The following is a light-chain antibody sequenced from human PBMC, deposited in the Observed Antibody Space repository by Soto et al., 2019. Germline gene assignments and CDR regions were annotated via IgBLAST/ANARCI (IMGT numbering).Light chain of an antibody. CDR1: SSNIGAGYD. CDR3: QSYDSSLSGYV. CDR2: GNS. Sequence: QSVLTQPPSVSGAPGQRVTISCTGSSSNIGAGYDVHWYQQLPGTAPKVLIYGNSNRPSGVPDRFSGSKSGTSASLAITGLQAKDEADYYCQSYDSSLSGYVFGTGTKLTVL. J-gene: IGLJ1*01. V-gene: IGLV1-40*01.